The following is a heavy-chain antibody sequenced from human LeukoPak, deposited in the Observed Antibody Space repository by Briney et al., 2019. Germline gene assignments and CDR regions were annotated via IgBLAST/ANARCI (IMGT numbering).Heavy chain of an antibody. J-gene: IGHJ4*02. Sequence: GGSLRLSCVASEFTFSSHAMNWVRQAPGKGLEWVSSISGGGESTYYADPVKGRFTVSRDNSKNTLYLQMNSLRAEDTAVYYCANEIRPNDYWGQGTQVTVSS. CDR3: ANEIRPNDY. V-gene: IGHV3-23*01. D-gene: IGHD4-17*01. CDR2: ISGGGEST. CDR1: EFTFSSHA.